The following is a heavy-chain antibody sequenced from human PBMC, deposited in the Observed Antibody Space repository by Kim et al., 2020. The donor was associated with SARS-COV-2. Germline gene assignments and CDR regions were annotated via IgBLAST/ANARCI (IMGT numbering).Heavy chain of an antibody. CDR3: ARVDYGGENYYYYGMDV. D-gene: IGHD4-17*01. J-gene: IGHJ6*02. V-gene: IGHV3-48*02. Sequence: SVKGRFTISRDNARDSLFLQMNSLGDEDTALYYCARVDYGGENYYYYGMDVWGQGTTVTVSS.